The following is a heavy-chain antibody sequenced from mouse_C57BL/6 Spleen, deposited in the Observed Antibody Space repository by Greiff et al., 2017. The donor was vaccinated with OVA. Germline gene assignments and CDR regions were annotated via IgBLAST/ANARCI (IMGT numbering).Heavy chain of an antibody. J-gene: IGHJ1*03. CDR2: IYPGGGYT. CDR1: GYTFTNYW. Sequence: LVESGAELVRPGTSVKMSCKASGYTFTNYWIGWAKQRPGHGLEWIGDIYPGGGYTNYNEKFKGKATLTADKSSSTAYMQFSSLTSEDSAIYYCARGGNYYGSSYWYFDVWGTGTTVTVAS. D-gene: IGHD1-1*01. CDR3: ARGGNYYGSSYWYFDV. V-gene: IGHV1-63*01.